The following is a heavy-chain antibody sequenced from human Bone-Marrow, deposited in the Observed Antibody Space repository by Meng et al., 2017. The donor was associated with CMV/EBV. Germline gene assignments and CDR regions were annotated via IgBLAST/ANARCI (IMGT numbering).Heavy chain of an antibody. J-gene: IGHJ3*02. CDR1: GFTFSSYS. D-gene: IGHD5-24*01. Sequence: GESLKISCAASGFTFSSYSMNWVRQAPGKGLEWVSAISGSGGSTYYADSVKGRFTISRDNSKNTLYLQMNSLRAEDTAVYYCAKDQEMATISAFDIWGQGTMVTVSS. V-gene: IGHV3-23*01. CDR2: ISGSGGST. CDR3: AKDQEMATISAFDI.